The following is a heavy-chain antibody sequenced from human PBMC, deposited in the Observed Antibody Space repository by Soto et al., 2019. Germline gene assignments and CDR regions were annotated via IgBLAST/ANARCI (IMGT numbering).Heavy chain of an antibody. Sequence: ASVKVSCKVSGYTLTELSMHWVRQAPGQGLEWTGWISAYNGNTNYAQKLQGRVTMTTDTSTSTAYMELRSLRSDDTAVYYCARDLSLGYDILTGYYDYYFDYWGQGTLVTVSS. CDR3: ARDLSLGYDILTGYYDYYFDY. V-gene: IGHV1-18*01. D-gene: IGHD3-9*01. CDR1: GYTLTELS. J-gene: IGHJ4*02. CDR2: ISAYNGNT.